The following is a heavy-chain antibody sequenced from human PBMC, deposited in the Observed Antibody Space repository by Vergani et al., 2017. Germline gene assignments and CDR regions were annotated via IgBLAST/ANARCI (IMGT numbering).Heavy chain of an antibody. CDR3: ASRDGYNCRGFDY. CDR2: IYYSGST. CDR1: GGSVSSGSYY. D-gene: IGHD5-24*01. V-gene: IGHV4-61*01. J-gene: IGHJ4*02. Sequence: QVQLQESGPGLVKPSETLSLTCTVSGGSVSSGSYYWSWIRQPPGEGLEWIGYIYYSGSTNYNPPLKSRVTISVDTYKNQFSLKLSAVTAADTAVYYCASRDGYNCRGFDYWGQGTLVTVSS.